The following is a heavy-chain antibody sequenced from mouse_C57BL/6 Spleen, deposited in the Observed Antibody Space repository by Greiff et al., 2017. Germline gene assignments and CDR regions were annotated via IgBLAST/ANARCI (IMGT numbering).Heavy chain of an antibody. Sequence: QVQLQQSGAELARPGASVKMSCKASGYTFTSYTMHWVKQRPGQGLEWIGYINPSSGYTKYNQKFKDKATLTADKSSSTAYMQLSSLTSEDSAVYYCARYSPYAMDYWGQGTSVTVSS. J-gene: IGHJ4*01. CDR3: ARYSPYAMDY. CDR1: GYTFTSYT. CDR2: INPSSGYT. D-gene: IGHD2-12*01. V-gene: IGHV1-4*01.